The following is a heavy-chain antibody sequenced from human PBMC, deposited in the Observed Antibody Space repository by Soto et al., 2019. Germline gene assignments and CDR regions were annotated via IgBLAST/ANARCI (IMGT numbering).Heavy chain of an antibody. J-gene: IGHJ4*02. CDR2: VYYSGTT. V-gene: IGHV4-39*07. D-gene: IGHD4-17*01. Sequence: SETLSLTCSVSGASIXTSSDFWGWIRQAPGKGLEWIGNVYYSGTTCHNPSLKSRVTISVDTSKNQFSLELSSVTAADTAVYYCARAHPVTTVPKYYFDYWGQGTLVTVSS. CDR3: ARAHPVTTVPKYYFDY. CDR1: GASIXTSSDF.